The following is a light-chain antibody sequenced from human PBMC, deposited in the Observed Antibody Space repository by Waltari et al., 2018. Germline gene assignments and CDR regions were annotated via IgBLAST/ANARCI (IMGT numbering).Light chain of an antibody. CDR2: ENN. CDR1: SSNIAAYY. Sequence: QSVLTQPPSVSGAPGQRVIISCTGSSSNIAAYYLQWYQHLPGMAPKLLIYENNKRPSGVSERFSGSQSGTSASLTITGLQSEDEADYYCQSYDSSLSVLFGGGTRLTVL. CDR3: QSYDSSLSVL. J-gene: IGLJ2*01. V-gene: IGLV1-40*01.